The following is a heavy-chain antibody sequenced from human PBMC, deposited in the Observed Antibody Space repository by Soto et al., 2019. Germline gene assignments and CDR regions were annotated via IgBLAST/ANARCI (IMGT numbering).Heavy chain of an antibody. CDR3: ARGRYGDY. D-gene: IGHD1-1*01. J-gene: IGHJ4*02. CDR1: GYTFTSYG. Sequence: QVHLVQSGDEVKKPGASVKVSCKASGYTFTSYGITWVRQAPGQGLEWRGWISAHNGNTDYAQKLQGRVIVTRDTSTSTAYMELRSLISDDTAVYYCARGRYGDYWGQGALVTVSS. CDR2: ISAHNGNT. V-gene: IGHV1-18*01.